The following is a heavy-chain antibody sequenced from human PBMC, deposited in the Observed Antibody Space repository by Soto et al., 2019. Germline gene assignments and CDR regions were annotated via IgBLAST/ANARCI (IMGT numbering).Heavy chain of an antibody. CDR2: ISGRGGST. V-gene: IGHV3-23*01. CDR3: AKWSAPPYYCGMDV. Sequence: EVQLLESGGGVVQPGGSLRLSCAASGFTFSSYAMSWVRQAPGKGLEWVSSISGRGGSTYYADSVKGRFTISRDNSKNTLYLQMNSLRAEDTAVYYCAKWSAPPYYCGMDVWGQGTTVTVSS. CDR1: GFTFSSYA. D-gene: IGHD3-3*01. J-gene: IGHJ6*02.